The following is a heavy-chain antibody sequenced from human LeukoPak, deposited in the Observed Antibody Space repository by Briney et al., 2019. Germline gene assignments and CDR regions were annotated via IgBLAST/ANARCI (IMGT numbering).Heavy chain of an antibody. J-gene: IGHJ4*02. CDR2: ISYSGSS. Sequence: SETLSLTCTVSGGSISSYYWSWIRQPPGKGLEWIGYISYSGSSNYNPSLKSRVSISVDTSKNQFPLKLNSVTAADTAVYYCASMFVYGDLGYWGQGTLVTV. CDR1: GGSISSYY. CDR3: ASMFVYGDLGY. V-gene: IGHV4-59*01. D-gene: IGHD3-10*02.